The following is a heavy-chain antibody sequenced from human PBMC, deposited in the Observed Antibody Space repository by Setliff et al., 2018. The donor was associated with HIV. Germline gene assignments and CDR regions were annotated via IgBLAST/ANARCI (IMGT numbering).Heavy chain of an antibody. D-gene: IGHD3-10*01. J-gene: IGHJ4*01. V-gene: IGHV1-69*05. CDR3: VRGALLAAFDFDH. Sequence: GASVKVSCKASGGTFSSYAISWVRQAPGQGLERMGGIIPIFGTANYAQKFQGRIAISTDTSANTAYMELSSLRFDDTAVYFCVRGALLAAFDFDHWGHGTLVTVSS. CDR1: GGTFSSYA. CDR2: IIPIFGTA.